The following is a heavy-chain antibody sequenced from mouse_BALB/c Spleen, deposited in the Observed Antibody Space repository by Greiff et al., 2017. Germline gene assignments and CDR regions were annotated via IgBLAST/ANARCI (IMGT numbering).Heavy chain of an antibody. CDR1: GFNIKDTY. J-gene: IGHJ2*01. CDR2: IDPANGNT. Sequence: VQLQQSGAELVKPGASVKLSCTASGFNIKDTYMHWVKQRPEQGLEWIGRIDPANGNTKYDPKFQGKATITADTSSNTAYLQLSSLTSEDTAVYYCARYYDYDGRAVDYWGQGTTLTVSS. CDR3: ARYYDYDGRAVDY. D-gene: IGHD2-4*01. V-gene: IGHV14-3*02.